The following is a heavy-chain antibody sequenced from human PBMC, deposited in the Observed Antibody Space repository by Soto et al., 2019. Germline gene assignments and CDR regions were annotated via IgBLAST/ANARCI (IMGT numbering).Heavy chain of an antibody. J-gene: IGHJ4*02. Sequence: SRAGYVWDYVRQNPVVGLGWMGTMHYSGSRAYNPSLKSRVTISADTSGNQFSLKLMSVGAADTALYYFVRLEDAYCSSTSFQLFRGQGALVAVSS. CDR3: VRLEDAYCSSTSFQLF. CDR2: MHYSGSR. V-gene: IGHV4-39*01. CDR1: SRAGYV. D-gene: IGHD2-2*01.